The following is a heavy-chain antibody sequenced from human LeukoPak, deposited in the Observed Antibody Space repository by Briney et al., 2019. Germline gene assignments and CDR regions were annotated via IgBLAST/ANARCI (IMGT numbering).Heavy chain of an antibody. D-gene: IGHD5-18*01. V-gene: IGHV3-7*01. J-gene: IGHJ6*03. Sequence: GGSLRLSCAASGFTFSSYWMSWVRQAPGKGLEWVANIKQDGSEKYYVDSVKGRFTISRDNAKNSLYLQMNSLRAEDTAVYYCARDRYISLPWTYYYYMDVWGKGTTVTVSS. CDR3: ARDRYISLPWTYYYYMDV. CDR1: GFTFSSYW. CDR2: IKQDGSEK.